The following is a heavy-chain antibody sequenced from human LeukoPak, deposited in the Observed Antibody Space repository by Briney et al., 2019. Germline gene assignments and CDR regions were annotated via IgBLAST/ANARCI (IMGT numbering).Heavy chain of an antibody. V-gene: IGHV3-33*06. Sequence: GRSLRLSCAASGLSFSNFGMHWVRQTPGKGLEWVALIWSDARKTHYADSVMGRFTISRDNSKNTLYLQMNSLRVEDTAVYYCVKGGDGFNFGDHWGQGNRVTVSS. CDR2: IWSDARKT. CDR1: GLSFSNFG. D-gene: IGHD5-24*01. J-gene: IGHJ4*02. CDR3: VKGGDGFNFGDH.